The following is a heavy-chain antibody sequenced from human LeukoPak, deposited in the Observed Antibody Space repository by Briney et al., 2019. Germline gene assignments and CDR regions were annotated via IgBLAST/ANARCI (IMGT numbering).Heavy chain of an antibody. CDR2: ISGSGGST. V-gene: IGHV3-23*01. J-gene: IGHJ4*02. CDR3: SKDHSSSWYRIDY. Sequence: GGSLRLSCAASGFTFSSYAMSWVRQAPGKGLEWVSAISGSGGSTYYADPVKGRFTISRDNSKNTLYLQMNSLRAEDTAVYYCSKDHSSSWYRIDYWGQGTLVTVSS. CDR1: GFTFSSYA. D-gene: IGHD6-13*01.